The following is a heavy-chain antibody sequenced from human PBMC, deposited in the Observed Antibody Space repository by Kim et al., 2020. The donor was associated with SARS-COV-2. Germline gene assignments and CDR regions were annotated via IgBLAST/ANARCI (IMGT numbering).Heavy chain of an antibody. D-gene: IGHD6-13*01. Sequence: GGSLRLSCAASGFSFNTYAMHWVRQAPGKGPEWVAVISYDGGDKYYADSVKGRFTISRDKSKNTVHLQMNSLRVDDTAVYYCAKSFSSSFYDSFFDSLGQGTLVTVSS. CDR1: GFSFNTYA. J-gene: IGHJ4*02. V-gene: IGHV3-30*18. CDR3: AKSFSSSFYDSFFDS. CDR2: ISYDGGDK.